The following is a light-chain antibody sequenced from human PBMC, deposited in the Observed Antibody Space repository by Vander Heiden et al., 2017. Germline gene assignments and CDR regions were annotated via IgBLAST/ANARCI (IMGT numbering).Light chain of an antibody. CDR3: SAWDDSLNAFV. CDR2: RDN. CDR1: NSDIGTHT. Sequence: QSALNQPPSASGTPGQRVIISCSGGNSDIGTHTVNWHQQLPGRAPRLLLQRDNQRSSGVPDRFSGTRSGTSASLAISGLQSEDEATYYRSAWDDSLNAFVLGTGTKVTVL. V-gene: IGLV1-44*01. J-gene: IGLJ1*01.